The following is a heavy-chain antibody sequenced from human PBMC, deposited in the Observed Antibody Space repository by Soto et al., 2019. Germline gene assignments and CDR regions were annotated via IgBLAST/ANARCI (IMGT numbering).Heavy chain of an antibody. CDR2: ISSGSNYT. CDR3: ARDFKKSQYYYYCMDV. J-gene: IGHJ6*03. CDR1: GFTFSSYS. V-gene: IGHV3-21*06. Sequence: EVQLVESGGGLVKPGGSLRLSCVVSGFTFSSYSMNWVRQAPGKGLEWVSSISSGSNYTYYADSVKGRFTISRDNAKNSVYLQMNSLRAEDTALYHCARDFKKSQYYYYCMDVWGKGTTVTVSS.